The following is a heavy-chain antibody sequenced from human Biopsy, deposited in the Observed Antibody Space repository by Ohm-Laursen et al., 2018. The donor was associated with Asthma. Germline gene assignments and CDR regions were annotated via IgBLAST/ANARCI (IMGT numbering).Heavy chain of an antibody. CDR1: GGTFTNFA. D-gene: IGHD6-19*01. CDR2: TMTVFGTK. V-gene: IGHV1-69*13. Sequence: GASVKVSCKAPGGTFTNFAIGWGRQAPGQGLEWLGGTMTVFGTKTSAQKFQGRVTITADESTSTAYMEVTSLRSEDTAIYYCARCQVGYSSGWSLLLKKIYYSGMDVWGQGTAVTVSS. J-gene: IGHJ6*02. CDR3: ARCQVGYSSGWSLLLKKIYYSGMDV.